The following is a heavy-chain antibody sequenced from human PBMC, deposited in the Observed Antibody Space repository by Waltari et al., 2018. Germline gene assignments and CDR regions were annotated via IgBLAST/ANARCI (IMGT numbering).Heavy chain of an antibody. CDR1: GSTFSSSR. J-gene: IGHJ4*02. D-gene: IGHD4-17*01. Sequence: EVQLVESGGGLVKPGGSLRLSCAASGSTFSSSRMNWVRQSPGKGREWVSSISSSSSYIYYADSVKCRFTISRDNSKNTLYLQMNSLRAEDTAVYYCARGHEIYGDYGSFDYWGQGTLVTVSS. CDR2: ISSSSSYI. CDR3: ARGHEIYGDYGSFDY. V-gene: IGHV3-21*04.